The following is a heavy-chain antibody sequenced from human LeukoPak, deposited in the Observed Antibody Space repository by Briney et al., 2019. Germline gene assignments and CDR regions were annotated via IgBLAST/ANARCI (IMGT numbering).Heavy chain of an antibody. Sequence: PGGSLRLSCVASGFTFDYSAFHWVQQAPGKGLEWVSGIGFSTNNVDYADSVRGRFTISRDNTKNSLYLQMDSLRAEDTAFYYCAKDNGNGWLGEFAFEYWGQGILVTVSS. CDR1: GFTFDYSA. CDR2: IGFSTNNV. V-gene: IGHV3-9*01. D-gene: IGHD3-10*01. CDR3: AKDNGNGWLGEFAFEY. J-gene: IGHJ4*02.